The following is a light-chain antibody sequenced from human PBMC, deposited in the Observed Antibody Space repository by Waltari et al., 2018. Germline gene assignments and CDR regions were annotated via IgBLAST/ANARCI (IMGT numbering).Light chain of an antibody. CDR2: DTS. CDR1: QSVSSNY. J-gene: IGKJ4*01. CDR3: QQYGNSPPTT. V-gene: IGKV3-20*01. Sequence: EIVLTQSPGTLSLSPGERATLSCTTSQSVSSNYLAWYLQKPGQAPRLLIYDTSKRASGIPDRFSGNVSGTDFALTISRLEPEDFALYYCQQYGNSPPTTFGGGTKVEIK.